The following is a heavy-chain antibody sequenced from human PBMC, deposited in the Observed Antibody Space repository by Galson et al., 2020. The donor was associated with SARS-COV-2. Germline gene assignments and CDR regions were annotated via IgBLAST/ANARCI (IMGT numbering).Heavy chain of an antibody. J-gene: IGHJ5*02. V-gene: IGHV4-38-2*02. D-gene: IGHD6-13*01. Sequence: ETLSLTCTVSGYSISSGYYWGWIRQPPGKGLEWIGSIYHSGSTYYNPSLKSRVTISVDTSKNQFSLKLSSVTAADTAVYYCARALPYSSRDNWFDPWGQGTLVTVSS. CDR1: GYSISSGYY. CDR2: IYHSGST. CDR3: ARALPYSSRDNWFDP.